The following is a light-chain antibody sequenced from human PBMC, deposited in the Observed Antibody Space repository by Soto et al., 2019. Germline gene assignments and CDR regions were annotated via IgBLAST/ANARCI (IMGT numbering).Light chain of an antibody. CDR1: SSDVGGYNY. CDR2: DVS. CDR3: CSYAGSYTVL. Sequence: QSALTQPRSVSGSPGQSVTISCTGTSSDVGGYNYVSWYQQHPGKAPKLMICDVSKRPSGVPDRFSGSKSGNTASLTISGLQAEDEADYYCCSYAGSYTVLFGGGTKPPS. J-gene: IGLJ2*01. V-gene: IGLV2-11*01.